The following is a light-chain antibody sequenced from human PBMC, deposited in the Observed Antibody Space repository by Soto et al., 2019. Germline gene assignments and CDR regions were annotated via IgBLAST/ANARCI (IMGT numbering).Light chain of an antibody. Sequence: DIQLTQSPSFLSSSVGDRVTISCRASQGISIHLAWYQQKPGKAPKLLIYAASTLESGAPSRFSGSGSGTEFTLTISSLQPEEFATYYWQQLNSYPLTFGGGTKVEIK. CDR1: QGISIH. V-gene: IGKV1-9*01. J-gene: IGKJ4*01. CDR3: QQLNSYPLT. CDR2: AAS.